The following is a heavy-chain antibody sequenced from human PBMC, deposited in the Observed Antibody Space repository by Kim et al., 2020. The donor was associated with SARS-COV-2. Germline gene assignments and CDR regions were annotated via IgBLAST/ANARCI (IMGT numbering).Heavy chain of an antibody. CDR2: INTNTGNP. CDR3: ARGGGGAYYDFWSGYYTDYYYGMDV. V-gene: IGHV7-4-1*02. J-gene: IGHJ6*02. Sequence: ASVKVSCKASGYTFTSYAMNWVRQAPGQGLEWMGWINTNTGNPTYAQGFTGRFVFSLDTSVSTAYLQISSLKAEDTAVYYCARGGGGAYYDFWSGYYTDYYYGMDVWGQGTTVTVSS. D-gene: IGHD3-3*01. CDR1: GYTFTSYA.